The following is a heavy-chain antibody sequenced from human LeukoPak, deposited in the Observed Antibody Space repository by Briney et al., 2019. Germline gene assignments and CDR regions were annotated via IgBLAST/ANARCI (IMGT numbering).Heavy chain of an antibody. CDR1: GYTLTELF. CDR2: FDPEDGET. CDR3: ATGRGYGSGYSFDY. Sequence: EASVKVSCKVSGYTLTELFMHWVRQAPGKGLEWMGGFDPEDGETIYAQKFQGRVTMTEDTSTDTAYMELSSLRSEDTAVYYCATGRGYGSGYSFDYWGQGTLVTVSS. V-gene: IGHV1-24*01. J-gene: IGHJ4*02. D-gene: IGHD3-22*01.